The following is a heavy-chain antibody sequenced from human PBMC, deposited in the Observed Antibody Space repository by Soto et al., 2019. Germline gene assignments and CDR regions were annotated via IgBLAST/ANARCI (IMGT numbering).Heavy chain of an antibody. CDR3: ATWRSYSGSYCFDY. V-gene: IGHV1-69*06. CDR1: GGTSHTYT. D-gene: IGHD1-26*01. J-gene: IGHJ4*02. Sequence: QVQLVQSGAEVKKPGSSVKVSCEAFGGTSHTYTINWVRQAPGQGLEWIGQIIPKYDSVNNAQSFQGRVTISADKSTNTAYMELSSLRSEDTALYYCATWRSYSGSYCFDYWGQGTLVSVSS. CDR2: IIPKYDSV.